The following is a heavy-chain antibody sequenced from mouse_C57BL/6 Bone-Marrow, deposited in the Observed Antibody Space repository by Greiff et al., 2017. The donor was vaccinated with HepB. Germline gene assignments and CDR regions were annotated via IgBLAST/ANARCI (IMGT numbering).Heavy chain of an antibody. J-gene: IGHJ2*01. CDR1: GYTFTDYY. CDR2: INPYNGGT. V-gene: IGHV1-19*01. D-gene: IGHD2-3*01. CDR3: ARDGYPYFDY. Sequence: VQLQQSGPVLVKPGASVKMSCKASGYTFTDYYMNWVKQSHGKSLEWIGVINPYNGGTSYNQKFKGKATLTVDKSSSTAYMELNSLTSEDSAVYYCARDGYPYFDYWGQGTTLTVSS.